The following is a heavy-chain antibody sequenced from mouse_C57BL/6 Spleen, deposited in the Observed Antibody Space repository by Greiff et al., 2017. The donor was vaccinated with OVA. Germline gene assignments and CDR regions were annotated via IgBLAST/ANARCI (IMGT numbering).Heavy chain of an antibody. J-gene: IGHJ1*03. V-gene: IGHV3-8*01. CDR1: GYSITSDY. Sequence: EVQLQQSGPGLAKPSQTLSLTCSVTGYSITSDYWNWIRKFPGNKLEYMGYISYSGSTYYNPSLKSRISITRDTSKNQYYLQLNSVTTEDTATYYCARSAYYYGSSYWYFDVRGTGTTVTVSS. CDR3: ARSAYYYGSSYWYFDV. CDR2: ISYSGST. D-gene: IGHD1-1*01.